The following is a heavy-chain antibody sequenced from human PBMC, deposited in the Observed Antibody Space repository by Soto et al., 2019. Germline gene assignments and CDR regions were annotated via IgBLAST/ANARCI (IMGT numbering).Heavy chain of an antibody. J-gene: IGHJ4*02. V-gene: IGHV6-1*01. CDR2: TYYRSKWYN. Sequence: PSLTCAISGDSVSSNSAAWNWIRQSPSRGLEWLGRTYYRSKWYNDYAVSVKSRITINPDTSKNQFSLQLNSVTPEDTAVYYCARDSYCGGDCYPGGPFDYWGQGTLVTVSS. D-gene: IGHD2-21*02. CDR3: ARDSYCGGDCYPGGPFDY. CDR1: GDSVSSNSAA.